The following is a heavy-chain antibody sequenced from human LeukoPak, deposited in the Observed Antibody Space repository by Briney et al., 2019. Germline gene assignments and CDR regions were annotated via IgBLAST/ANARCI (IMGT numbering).Heavy chain of an antibody. CDR3: ARVVDTHFDY. Sequence: GGSLRLSCAASGFTFRSFVMHWVRQAPGKGLEWVAAISYEDGSNKYYADSVKGRFTISRDNSKYTVYLEMNSLRAEDTAVYYCARVVDTHFDYWGQGTLVTVSS. D-gene: IGHD5-18*01. CDR2: ISYEDGSNK. J-gene: IGHJ4*02. V-gene: IGHV3-30*04. CDR1: GFTFRSFV.